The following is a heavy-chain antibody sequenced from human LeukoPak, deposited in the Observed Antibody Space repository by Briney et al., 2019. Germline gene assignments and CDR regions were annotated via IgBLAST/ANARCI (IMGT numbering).Heavy chain of an antibody. V-gene: IGHV4-61*02. J-gene: IGHJ3*02. Sequence: TLSLTCTVSGGSISSGSYYWSWIRQPAGKGLEWIGRIYTSGSTNYNPSLRSRVTILLDTSKNQSSLNLNSVTAADTAVYYCARVDIPMAGHAFDIWGQGTMVTVSS. CDR2: IYTSGST. CDR1: GGSISSGSYY. D-gene: IGHD5-18*01. CDR3: ARVDIPMAGHAFDI.